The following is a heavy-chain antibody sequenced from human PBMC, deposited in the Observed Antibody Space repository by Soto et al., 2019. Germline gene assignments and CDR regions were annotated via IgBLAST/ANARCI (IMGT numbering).Heavy chain of an antibody. CDR2: IIPVFGTA. D-gene: IGHD2-21*02. Sequence: QVQLVQSGAEVKKPGSSVKVSCKASGGTFSSYAISWVRQAPGQGLECMGGIIPVFGTANYAQKFQGRVTINADESTRTVYMELSSVRSEDTAVYYCARGWNDCPHWGQGNLVTVSS. J-gene: IGHJ4*02. V-gene: IGHV1-69*01. CDR1: GGTFSSYA. CDR3: ARGWNDCPH.